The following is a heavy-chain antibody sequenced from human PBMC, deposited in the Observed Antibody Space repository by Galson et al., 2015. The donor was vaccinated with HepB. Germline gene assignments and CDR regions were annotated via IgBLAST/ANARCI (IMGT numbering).Heavy chain of an antibody. CDR2: MFSGGIT. J-gene: IGHJ4*02. Sequence: SLRLSCAGSGFTVSTSYMTWVRQLPGKGLEWVSGMFSGGITDYADSVKGRFTMSRDNSKNMLFLQMNSLRAEDTGVYYCARSAVPSADLDSWGQGTRVTVSS. D-gene: IGHD2-2*01. V-gene: IGHV3-66*01. CDR1: GFTVSTSY. CDR3: ARSAVPSADLDS.